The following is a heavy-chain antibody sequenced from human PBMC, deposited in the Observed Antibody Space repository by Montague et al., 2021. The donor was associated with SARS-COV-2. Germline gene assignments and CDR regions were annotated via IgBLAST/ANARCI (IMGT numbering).Heavy chain of an antibody. V-gene: IGHV4-39*01. CDR1: GGSISSSSYD. CDR3: SRGDFGVVIIPYYYYYMDV. D-gene: IGHD3-3*01. J-gene: IGHJ6*03. Sequence: SETLSLTCTVSGGSISSSSYDWGWIRQPPGKGLEWIGSIHYSGGTYYXXXLKSRVTISVDTSKNQFSLKLNSVTAADTAVYFCSRGDFGVVIIPYYYYYMDVWSKGTTVTVSS. CDR2: IHYSGGT.